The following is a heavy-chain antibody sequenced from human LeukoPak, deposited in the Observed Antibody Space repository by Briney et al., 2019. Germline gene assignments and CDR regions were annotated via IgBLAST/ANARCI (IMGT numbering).Heavy chain of an antibody. CDR1: GFIFSDYY. Sequence: PGGSLRLSCDASGFIFSDYYMSWIRQAPGKGLEWPSYISNPSTTIYYADSVKGRFTISRDNARNSLYLQMNSLRVEDTAVYYCARCGDGLPCDFDFWGQGTLVTVSS. CDR2: ISNPSTTI. J-gene: IGHJ4*02. CDR3: ARCGDGLPCDFDF. V-gene: IGHV3-11*04. D-gene: IGHD3-10*01.